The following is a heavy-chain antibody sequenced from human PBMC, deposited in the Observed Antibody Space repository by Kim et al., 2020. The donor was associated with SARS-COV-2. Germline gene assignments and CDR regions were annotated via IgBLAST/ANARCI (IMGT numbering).Heavy chain of an antibody. CDR3: ARVNPRIGGRYCSSTSCHIGGGDY. CDR1: GYTFTSYG. CDR2: ISAYNGNT. Sequence: ASVKVSCKASGYTFTSYGISWVRQAPGQGLEWMGWISAYNGNTNYAQKLQGRVTMTTDTSTSTAYMELRSLRSDDTAVYYCARVNPRIGGRYCSSTSCHIGGGDYWGQGTLVTVSS. D-gene: IGHD2-2*01. V-gene: IGHV1-18*01. J-gene: IGHJ4*02.